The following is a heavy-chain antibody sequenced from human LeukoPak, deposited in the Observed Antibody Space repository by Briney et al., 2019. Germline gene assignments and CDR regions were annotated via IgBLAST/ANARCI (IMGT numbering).Heavy chain of an antibody. V-gene: IGHV1-69*04. CDR3: ARVEVVSDFDY. CDR1: GGTFSSYA. D-gene: IGHD2-15*01. Sequence: SVKVSCKASGGTFSSYAISWVRQAPGQGLEWMGRIVPILGIANYAQKFQGRVTITADKSTSTAYMELRSLRSDDTAVYYCARVEVVSDFDYWGQGTLVTVSS. J-gene: IGHJ4*02. CDR2: IVPILGIA.